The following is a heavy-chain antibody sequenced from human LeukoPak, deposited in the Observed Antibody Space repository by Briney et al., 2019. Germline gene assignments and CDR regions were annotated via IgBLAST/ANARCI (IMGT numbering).Heavy chain of an antibody. CDR3: ARHSKPRTYFYDTSDAFDI. V-gene: IGHV3-7*01. CDR1: GFTFSSNW. D-gene: IGHD3-22*01. Sequence: GGSLRLSCAVSGFTFSSNWMSWVRQAPGKGLEWVANINEDGSEKYYVDSVKGRFTISRDNAKNSLYLQMNSLRAEDTAVYYCARHSKPRTYFYDTSDAFDIWGQGTMVTVSS. CDR2: INEDGSEK. J-gene: IGHJ3*02.